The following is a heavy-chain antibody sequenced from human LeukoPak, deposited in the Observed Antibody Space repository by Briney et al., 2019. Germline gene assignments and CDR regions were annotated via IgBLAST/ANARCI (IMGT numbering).Heavy chain of an antibody. CDR2: IYSGGST. V-gene: IGHV3-53*01. Sequence: GGSLRLSCAASGFTFSSYAMSWVRQAPGKGLEWVSAIYSGGSTYYADSVKGRFTISRDNSKNTLYLQMNSLRAEDTAVYYCARATAGEKYYFDYWGQGTLVTVSS. J-gene: IGHJ4*02. CDR1: GFTFSSYA. D-gene: IGHD3-10*01. CDR3: ARATAGEKYYFDY.